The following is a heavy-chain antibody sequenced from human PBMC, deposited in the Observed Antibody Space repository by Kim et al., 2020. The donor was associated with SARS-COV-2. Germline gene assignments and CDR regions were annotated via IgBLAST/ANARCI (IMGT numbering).Heavy chain of an antibody. Sequence: YAQKFQGIVTITADRSTSTAYMDVSSLTSEDTAVYYCAGPAGGFGDSLDYWGQGTLVTVSS. V-gene: IGHV1-69*02. J-gene: IGHJ4*02. CDR3: AGPAGGFGDSLDY. D-gene: IGHD3-10*01.